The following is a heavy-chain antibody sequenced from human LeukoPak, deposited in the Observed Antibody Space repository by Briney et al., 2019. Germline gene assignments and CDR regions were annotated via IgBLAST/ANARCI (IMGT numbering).Heavy chain of an antibody. Sequence: PSETLSLTCAVYGGSFSGYYWSWIRQPPGKGLEWIGEINHSGSTNYNPSLKSRVTISVDTSKNQFSLKLSSVTAADTAVYYCARALPNRGVAATRGSLPLDYWGQGTLVTVSS. D-gene: IGHD2-15*01. J-gene: IGHJ4*02. CDR3: ARALPNRGVAATRGSLPLDY. CDR2: INHSGST. CDR1: GGSFSGYY. V-gene: IGHV4-34*01.